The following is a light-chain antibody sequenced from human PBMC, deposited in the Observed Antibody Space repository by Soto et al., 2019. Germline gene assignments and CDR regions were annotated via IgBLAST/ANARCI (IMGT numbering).Light chain of an antibody. Sequence: QSVLTQPPSVSGAPGQRVTISCTGSSSNIGARRGVYWYQQLPGTAPKLIIYANNNRPSGVPDRFSGSRSGTSASLAITGLQDEDDAYYYSQSYDNSLSRVVFGGGTKVTVL. CDR2: ANN. CDR3: QSYDNSLSRVV. CDR1: SSNIGARRG. V-gene: IGLV1-40*01. J-gene: IGLJ2*01.